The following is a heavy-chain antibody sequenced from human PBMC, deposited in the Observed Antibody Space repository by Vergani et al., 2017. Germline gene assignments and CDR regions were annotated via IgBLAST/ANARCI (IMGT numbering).Heavy chain of an antibody. J-gene: IGHJ6*02. Sequence: QVQLVQSGAEVKKPGSSVKVSCKASGGTFSSYAISWVRQAPGQGLEWMGGIIPIFGTANYAQKFQGRVTITADESTSTAYMELSSLRSEDTAVYYCARETGGYSYGYYYYYGMDVWGQGTTVTVSS. CDR3: ARETGGYSYGYYYYYGMDV. CDR2: IIPIFGTA. CDR1: GGTFSSYA. V-gene: IGHV1-69*01. D-gene: IGHD5-18*01.